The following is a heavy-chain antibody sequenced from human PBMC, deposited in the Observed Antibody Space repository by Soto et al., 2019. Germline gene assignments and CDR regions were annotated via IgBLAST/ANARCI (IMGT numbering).Heavy chain of an antibody. Sequence: SETLSLTCTVSGGSISSGGYYWSWIRQHPGKGLEWIGYTYYSGSTYYNPSLKSRVTISVDTSKNQFSLKLSSVTAADTAVYYCARDGGSADGMDVWGQGTTVTVSS. CDR3: ARDGGSADGMDV. J-gene: IGHJ6*02. CDR1: GGSISSGGYY. D-gene: IGHD3-16*01. V-gene: IGHV4-31*03. CDR2: TYYSGST.